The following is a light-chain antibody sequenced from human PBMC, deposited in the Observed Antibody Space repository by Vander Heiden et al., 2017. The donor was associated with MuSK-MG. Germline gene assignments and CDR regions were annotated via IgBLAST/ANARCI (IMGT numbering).Light chain of an antibody. CDR1: GNDVGRYGY. Sequence: QSALTQPASVSGSPGQSITISCTRTGNDVGRYGYVSLYQQHPGKAPKLMIYDVTGRAAGVSNRFSGSKSGNTASLTISGLQAEDEADYYCNSYTSSSTHIIFGGGTKLTVL. V-gene: IGLV2-14*03. J-gene: IGLJ2*01. CDR2: DVT. CDR3: NSYTSSSTHII.